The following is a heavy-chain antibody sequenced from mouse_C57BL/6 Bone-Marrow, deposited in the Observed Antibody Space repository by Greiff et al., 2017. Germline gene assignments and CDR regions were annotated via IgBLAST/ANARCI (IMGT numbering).Heavy chain of an antibody. D-gene: IGHD1-1*02. J-gene: IGHJ3*01. Sequence: EVKLVESGGGLVQPGGSMKLSCAASGFTFSDAWMDWVRQSPEKGLEWVALIRNKANNHATYYAESVKGRFTISRDDSKSSVYLQMNSLRPEEAGIYYGAGWGRGRFAYWGQGTLVTVSA. CDR1: GFTFSDAW. V-gene: IGHV6-6*01. CDR3: AGWGRGRFAY. CDR2: IRNKANNHAT.